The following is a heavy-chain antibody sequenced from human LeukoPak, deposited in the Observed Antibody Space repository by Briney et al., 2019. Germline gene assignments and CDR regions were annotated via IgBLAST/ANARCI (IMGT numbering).Heavy chain of an antibody. CDR1: GFSFSSYW. D-gene: IGHD2/OR15-2a*01. CDR2: ISPDGSSA. CDR3: ARVSFCPRCHFDY. J-gene: IGHJ4*02. V-gene: IGHV3-74*03. Sequence: EGSLRLPCAASGFSFSSYWMHWVRQAPGKGLVWVARISPDGSSALSADSVRGRFTISRDNADNTLYLQLNSLRAEDTAVYYCARVSFCPRCHFDYWGQGTLVTVSS.